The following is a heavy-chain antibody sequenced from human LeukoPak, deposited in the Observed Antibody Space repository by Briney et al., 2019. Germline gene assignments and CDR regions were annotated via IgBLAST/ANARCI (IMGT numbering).Heavy chain of an antibody. CDR1: GASITSDNYY. CDR2: IYYSGST. D-gene: IGHD1-20*01. J-gene: IGHJ4*02. Sequence: TSETLSLTCTVSGASITSDNYYWGWIRQPPGKGLEWIGSIYYSGSTYYNPSLKSRVTISVDTSKNQFSLKLSSVTAADTAVYYCASINWNDLSAFDYWGQGTLVTVSS. CDR3: ASINWNDLSAFDY. V-gene: IGHV4-39*01.